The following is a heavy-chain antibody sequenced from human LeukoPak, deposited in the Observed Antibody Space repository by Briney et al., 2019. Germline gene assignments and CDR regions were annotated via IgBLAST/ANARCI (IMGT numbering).Heavy chain of an antibody. Sequence: SETLSLTCTVSGGSISSGGYYWSWIRQHPGKGLEWTGYIYYSGSTYYNPSLKSRVTISVDTSKNQFSLKLSSVTAADTAVYYCARRGMATINNYYYYYMDVWGKGTTVTVSS. D-gene: IGHD5-24*01. CDR3: ARRGMATINNYYYYYMDV. V-gene: IGHV4-31*03. J-gene: IGHJ6*03. CDR1: GGSISSGGYY. CDR2: IYYSGST.